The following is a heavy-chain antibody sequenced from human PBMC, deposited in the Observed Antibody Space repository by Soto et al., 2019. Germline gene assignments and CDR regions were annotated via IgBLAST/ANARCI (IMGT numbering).Heavy chain of an antibody. D-gene: IGHD2-2*01. CDR3: ARSIAVVATMGTYYYGLDV. CDR1: GFTFSDYA. CDR2: MSDDGSNQ. Sequence: QVQLVESGGCVVQPGRSLRLSCAASGFTFSDYAVHWVRQAPGKGLEWVAVMSDDGSNQHYADSIKGRFTISRDNSKNTLDLEMHSLRAEDTAVYFCARSIAVVATMGTYYYGLDVWGQGTSVSVSS. J-gene: IGHJ6*02. V-gene: IGHV3-30-3*01.